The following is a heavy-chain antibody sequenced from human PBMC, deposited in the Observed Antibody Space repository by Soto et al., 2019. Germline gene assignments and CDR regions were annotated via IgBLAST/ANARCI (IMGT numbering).Heavy chain of an antibody. CDR1: GYSFTSYW. J-gene: IGHJ3*02. V-gene: IGHV5-51*01. D-gene: IGHD2-15*01. Sequence: GAEVKKPGESLKISCKGSGYSFTSYWIGWVRQMPGKGLEWMGIIYPGDSDTRYSPSFQGQVTISADKSISTAYLQWSSLKASDTAMYYCARQAAATSPQEDAFDIWGQGTMVTVSS. CDR2: IYPGDSDT. CDR3: ARQAAATSPQEDAFDI.